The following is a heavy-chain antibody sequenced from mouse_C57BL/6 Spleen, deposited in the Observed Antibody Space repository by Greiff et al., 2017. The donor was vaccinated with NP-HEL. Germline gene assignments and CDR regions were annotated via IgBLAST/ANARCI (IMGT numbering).Heavy chain of an antibody. V-gene: IGHV1S81*02. D-gene: IGHD1-1*01. Sequence: VQLQQSGAELVKAGASVKMSCKASGYTFTSYWMHWVKQRLGQGLEWFAETNPTNGRTYYNEKFKSKATLTVDKSSSTPYMLLSGPTFEDSAVYYCARIKKIVATYFDDWGQGTTLTVSS. J-gene: IGHJ2*01. CDR2: TNPTNGRT. CDR3: ARIKKIVATYFDD. CDR1: GYTFTSYW.